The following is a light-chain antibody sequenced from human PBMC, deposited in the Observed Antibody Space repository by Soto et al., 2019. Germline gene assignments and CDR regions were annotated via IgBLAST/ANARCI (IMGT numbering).Light chain of an antibody. J-gene: IGLJ3*02. Sequence: QSALTQPPSASGTPGQRVTISCSGSSSNIGSNNVNWYQQLPGTAPKLLIFLNNQRPSGVPDRFSGSKSGTSASLAISGLQSEDEADYYCAVWDDSLNGRVFGGGTKVTVL. V-gene: IGLV1-44*01. CDR2: LNN. CDR1: SSNIGSNN. CDR3: AVWDDSLNGRV.